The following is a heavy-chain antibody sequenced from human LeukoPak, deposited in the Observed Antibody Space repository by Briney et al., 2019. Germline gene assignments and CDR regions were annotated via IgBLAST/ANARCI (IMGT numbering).Heavy chain of an antibody. CDR2: IYTSGST. CDR1: GGTISSGSYY. V-gene: IGHV4-61*02. Sequence: SETPSLTCTVSGGTISSGSYYWSWIRQPAGKGLEWIGRIYTSGSTNYNPSLKSRVTISVDTSKNQFSLKLSSVTAADTAVYYCARARPGIAAAEIFDYWGQGTLVTVSS. J-gene: IGHJ4*02. D-gene: IGHD6-13*01. CDR3: ARARPGIAAAEIFDY.